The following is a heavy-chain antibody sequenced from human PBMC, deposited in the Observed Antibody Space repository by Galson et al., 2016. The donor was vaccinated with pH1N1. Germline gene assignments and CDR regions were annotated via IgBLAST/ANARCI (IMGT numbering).Heavy chain of an antibody. CDR3: ARDGGDYGGAGQYKYFDT. J-gene: IGHJ5*02. D-gene: IGHD4-23*01. CDR1: GGSISSRHW. Sequence: LSLTCAVSGGSISSRHWWSWVRQPPGQGLEWLGEIYHIGGTNYNPSLKSRVTISLDKSKNHFSLNLSSVTAADTAVYYCARDGGDYGGAGQYKYFDTWGQGTLVTVSS. CDR2: IYHIGGT. V-gene: IGHV4-4*02.